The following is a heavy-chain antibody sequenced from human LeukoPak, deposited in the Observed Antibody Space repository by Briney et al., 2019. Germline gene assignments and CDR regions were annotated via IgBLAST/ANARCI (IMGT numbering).Heavy chain of an antibody. CDR2: ISYDGSNK. J-gene: IGHJ4*02. D-gene: IGHD1-26*01. CDR3: ARDSSGSYSRFDY. CDR1: GFTFSSYG. V-gene: IGHV3-30*03. Sequence: PGGSLRLSCAASGFTFSSYGMHWVRQAPGKGLEWVAVISYDGSNKYYADSVKGRFTISRDNSKNTLYLQMNSLRAEDTAVYYCARDSSGSYSRFDYWGQGTLVTVSS.